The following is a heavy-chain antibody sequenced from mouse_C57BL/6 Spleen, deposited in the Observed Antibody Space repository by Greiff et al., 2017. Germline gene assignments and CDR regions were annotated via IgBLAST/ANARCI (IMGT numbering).Heavy chain of an antibody. Sequence: EVKLVESGEGLVKPGGSLKLSCAASGFTFSSSAMSWVRQTPEKRLEWVAYISSGGDYISSADPVKGRFTISRDNARTTLYLQMSSLKSEDTAMYYCTRDYYGREVYARDYGGQGTSVTVSS. V-gene: IGHV5-9-1*02. D-gene: IGHD1-1*01. CDR3: TRDYYGREVYARDY. CDR2: ISSGGDYI. CDR1: GFTFSSSA. J-gene: IGHJ4*01.